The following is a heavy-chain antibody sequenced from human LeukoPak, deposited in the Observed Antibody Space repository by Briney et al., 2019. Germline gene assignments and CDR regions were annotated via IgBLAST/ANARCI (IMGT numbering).Heavy chain of an antibody. J-gene: IGHJ4*02. D-gene: IGHD3-10*01. CDR3: ASSLGRLSGNY. CDR1: GGSVSNGLYY. CDR2: IYSSGST. Sequence: SQTLSLTCNVSGGSVSNGLYYWSWIRQHPEKGLECIGYIYSSGSTYYNPSLKSRITISIDTSKNHFSLKLSSVTVADTAVYYCASSLGRLSGNYLGQGTQATVSS. V-gene: IGHV4-31*03.